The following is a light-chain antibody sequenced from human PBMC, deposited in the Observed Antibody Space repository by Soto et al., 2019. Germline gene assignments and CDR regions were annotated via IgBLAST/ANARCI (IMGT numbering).Light chain of an antibody. V-gene: IGLV1-40*01. CDR2: GNS. J-gene: IGLJ3*02. Sequence: QSVLTQPPSVSGAPGQRVTISCTGYNPNIGAGYDVHWYQQLPGTAPKLLIYGNSNRPSGVPDRFSASKSGTSASLAITGLQAEDEADYYCQSYDSSLSGWVFGGGTQLTVL. CDR3: QSYDSSLSGWV. CDR1: NPNIGAGYD.